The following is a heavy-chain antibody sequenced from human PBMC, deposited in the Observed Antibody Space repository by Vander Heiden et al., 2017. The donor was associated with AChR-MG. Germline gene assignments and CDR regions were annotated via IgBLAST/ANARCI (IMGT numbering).Heavy chain of an antibody. Sequence: EVQLVESGGGLVKPGGSLRLSCAASGFTFSSYSMNWVRQAPGKGLEWVSSISSSSSYIYYADAVKGRFTISRDNAKNSLYLQMNRMRAEDTAVYYCARGGSGSWAGMDVWGQGTTVTVSS. CDR1: GFTFSSYS. D-gene: IGHD3-10*01. CDR3: ARGGSGSWAGMDV. V-gene: IGHV3-21*01. J-gene: IGHJ6*02. CDR2: ISSSSSYI.